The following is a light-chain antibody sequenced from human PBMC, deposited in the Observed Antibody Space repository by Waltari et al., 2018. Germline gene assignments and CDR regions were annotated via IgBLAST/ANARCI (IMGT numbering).Light chain of an antibody. CDR3: QQRSTWPLT. CDR2: DAS. J-gene: IGKJ4*01. Sequence: EIVLTQSPATQSLSPGERATLSCRASQSISTCLGWYQQNPGQAPRLLISDASNRATGIPARFSGSGSGTDFTLTISSLEPEDFAVYYCQQRSTWPLTFGGGTKVE. V-gene: IGKV3-11*01. CDR1: QSISTC.